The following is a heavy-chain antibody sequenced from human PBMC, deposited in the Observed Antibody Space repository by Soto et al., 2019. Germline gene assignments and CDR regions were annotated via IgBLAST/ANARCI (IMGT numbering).Heavy chain of an antibody. J-gene: IGHJ6*02. V-gene: IGHV1-46*01. CDR2: INPSGGST. CDR3: ARGGGDDYSNYGARVHYYYYYGMDV. Sequence: ASVKVSCKASGYTFTSYYMHWVRQAPGQGLEWMGIINPSGGSTSYAQKFQGRVTMTRDTSTSTVYMELSSLRSEDTAVYYCARGGGDDYSNYGARVHYYYYYGMDVWGQGTTVTVSS. D-gene: IGHD4-4*01. CDR1: GYTFTSYY.